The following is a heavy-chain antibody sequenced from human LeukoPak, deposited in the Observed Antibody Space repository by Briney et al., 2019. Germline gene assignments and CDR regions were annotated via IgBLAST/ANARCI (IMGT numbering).Heavy chain of an antibody. V-gene: IGHV4-59*01. CDR3: ARLLVVPAAIWDAFDI. D-gene: IGHD2-2*02. Sequence: SETLSLTCTVSGGSISSYYWSWIRQPPGKGLEWIGYIYYSGSTNYNPSLKSRGTISVATSKNQFSLKLSSVTAADTAVYYCARLLVVPAAIWDAFDIWGQGTMVTVSS. CDR2: IYYSGST. J-gene: IGHJ3*02. CDR1: GGSISSYY.